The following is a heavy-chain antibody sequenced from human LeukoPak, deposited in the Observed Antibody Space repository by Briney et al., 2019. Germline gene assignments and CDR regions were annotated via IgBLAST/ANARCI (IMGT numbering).Heavy chain of an antibody. J-gene: IGHJ4*02. V-gene: IGHV1-46*03. D-gene: IGHD2-15*01. Sequence: GASVKVSCKASGYTFTSYYMHWVRQAPGQGLEWMGIINPSGGSTSYAQKFQGRVTMTRDTSTSTVYMELSSLRSEDTAVYYCARVGGRCSGGGCYFSYWGQGTLVTVSS. CDR3: ARVGGRCSGGGCYFSY. CDR1: GYTFTSYY. CDR2: INPSGGST.